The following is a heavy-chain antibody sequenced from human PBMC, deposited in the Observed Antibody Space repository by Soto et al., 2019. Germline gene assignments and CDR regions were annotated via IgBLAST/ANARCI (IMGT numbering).Heavy chain of an antibody. CDR2: IYYSGST. Sequence: PGKGLEWIGSIYYSGSTYYNPSLKSRVTISVDRSKNQFSLKLSSVTAADTAVYYCARALFFFQAEDGIRDVRSVSAFLLNRSSDL. CDR3: ARALFFFQAEDGIRDVRSVSAFLLNRSSDL. D-gene: IGHD3-10*02. J-gene: IGHJ2*01. V-gene: IGHV4-39*07.